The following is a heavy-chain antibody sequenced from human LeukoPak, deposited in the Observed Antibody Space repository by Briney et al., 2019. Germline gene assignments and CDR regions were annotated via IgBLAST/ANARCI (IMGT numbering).Heavy chain of an antibody. J-gene: IGHJ4*02. CDR2: ISSDGSTI. D-gene: IGHD3-22*01. CDR1: GFSFSRYS. Sequence: GGSLRLSCTASGFSFSRYSMSWVRQAPGKGLEWISYISSDGSTIYYADSVKGRFTISRDNARNSLYLQMNSLRAEDTAVYYCARDPAMQTWLSAYYFDYWGQGTRVSVSS. V-gene: IGHV3-48*01. CDR3: ARDPAMQTWLSAYYFDY.